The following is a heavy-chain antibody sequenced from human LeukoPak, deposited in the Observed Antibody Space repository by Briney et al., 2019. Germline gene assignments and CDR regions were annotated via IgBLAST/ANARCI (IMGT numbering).Heavy chain of an antibody. CDR1: GYTFTGYY. Sequence: ASVKVSCKASGYTFTGYYMHWVRQAPGQGLEWMGWINPNSGGTNYAQKFQGWVTMTRDTSISTAYMELSRLRSDDTAVYHCARGSIESGSYYYYFDYWGQGTLVTVSS. CDR3: ARGSIESGSYYYYFDY. CDR2: INPNSGGT. J-gene: IGHJ4*02. V-gene: IGHV1-2*04. D-gene: IGHD1-26*01.